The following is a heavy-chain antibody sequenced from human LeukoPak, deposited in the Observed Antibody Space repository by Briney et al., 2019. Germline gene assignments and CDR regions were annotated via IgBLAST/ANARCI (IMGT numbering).Heavy chain of an antibody. CDR1: GFTFSTYA. CDR3: ARDSLTLRDY. CDR2: ISASGGST. J-gene: IGHJ4*02. Sequence: GGSLRLSRAASGFTFSTYAMSWVRQAPGKGLEWVSAISASGGSTYYADSVKGRFTISRDNSKNTLYLQMNSLRAEDTAVYYCARDSLTLRDYWGQGTLVTVSS. V-gene: IGHV3-23*01.